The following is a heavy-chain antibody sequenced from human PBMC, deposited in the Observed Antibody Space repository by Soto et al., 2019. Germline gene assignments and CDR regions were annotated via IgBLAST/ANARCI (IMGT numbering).Heavy chain of an antibody. D-gene: IGHD2-2*01. V-gene: IGHV1-69*01. CDR1: GGTFSNYT. CDR3: ARCSPHIVVRKPTGNQDYYGMDV. J-gene: IGHJ6*02. CDR2: IIPVFGTT. Sequence: QVQLVQSGAEVKKPGSSVKVFCKASGGTFSNYTISWVRQAPGQGLEWMGGIIPVFGTTDYEQKFQGRVTITADGSTSTAYMKLSSLRSADTAVYYCARCSPHIVVRKPTGNQDYYGMDVWGQGTTVTVSS.